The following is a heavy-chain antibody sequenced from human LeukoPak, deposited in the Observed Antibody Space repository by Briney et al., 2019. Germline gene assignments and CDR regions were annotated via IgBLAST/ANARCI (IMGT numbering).Heavy chain of an antibody. CDR2: IKQDGSEK. CDR1: GFTFSSSW. CDR3: ARDIRFLEWLFKNTFDY. V-gene: IGHV3-7*01. J-gene: IGHJ4*02. D-gene: IGHD3-3*01. Sequence: GSLRLSCAASGFTFSSSWMSWVRQAPGKGLEWVANIKQDGSEKYYVDSVKGRFTISRDNAKNSLYLQMNSLRAEDTAVYYCARDIRFLEWLFKNTFDYWGQGTLVTVSS.